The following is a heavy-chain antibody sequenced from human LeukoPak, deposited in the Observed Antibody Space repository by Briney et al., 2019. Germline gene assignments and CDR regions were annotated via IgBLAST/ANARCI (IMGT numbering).Heavy chain of an antibody. CDR1: GFTFGDYA. CDR3: TTPLYSWGYSW. D-gene: IGHD2-15*01. CDR2: IKSKTDVGTT. J-gene: IGHJ4*02. V-gene: IGHV3-15*01. Sequence: GRSLRLSCTASGFTFGDYAMSWVRQAPGKGLEWVGRIKSKTDVGTTDYAAPVKGRFTISSDDSKNTQYLQMNGLKTEDTAVYYCTTPLYSWGYSWWGQGTLVSVSS.